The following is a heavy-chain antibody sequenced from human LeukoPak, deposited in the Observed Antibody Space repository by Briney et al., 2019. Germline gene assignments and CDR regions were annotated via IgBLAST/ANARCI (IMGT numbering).Heavy chain of an antibody. V-gene: IGHV4-4*07. CDR1: WGYISSFY. CDR2: VGERGST. J-gene: IGHJ5*02. Sequence: SETLSLICTVSWGYISSFYGSWIRQPAGKGLEWIGRVGERGSTDYSPPLRSRVTVSIDLPKTQVYLTLASVPRGDGAVFFWARDLSTRRLNWFDPWGQGIQVTVSS. D-gene: IGHD6-13*01. CDR3: ARDLSTRRLNWFDP.